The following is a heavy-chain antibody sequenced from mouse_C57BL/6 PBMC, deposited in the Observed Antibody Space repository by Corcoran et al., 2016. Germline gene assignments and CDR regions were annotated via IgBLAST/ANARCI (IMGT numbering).Heavy chain of an antibody. CDR3: AREGLLLRYVDY. Sequence: EVQLQQSGAVLVRPGASVHLSCTASGFNITDYYMHCVKQRPEQVLEWIGRIDPEDGATEYAPKFQGKATRTAYTSSNTAYLQVSSLTSEDTAVYYWAREGLLLRYVDYWGQGTTITVSS. CDR1: GFNITDYY. D-gene: IGHD1-1*01. J-gene: IGHJ2*01. V-gene: IGHV14-1*01. CDR2: IDPEDGAT.